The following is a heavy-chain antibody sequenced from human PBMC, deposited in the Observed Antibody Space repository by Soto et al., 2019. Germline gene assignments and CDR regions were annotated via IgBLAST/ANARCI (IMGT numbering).Heavy chain of an antibody. CDR3: ARQGSGSYGRHYYYYGMDV. CDR2: ISSSGSTI. CDR1: GFTFSSYE. D-gene: IGHD5-18*01. J-gene: IGHJ6*02. Sequence: EVQLVESGGGLVQPGGSLRLSCAASGFTFSSYEMNWVRQAPGKGLEWVSYISSSGSTIYYADSVKGRFTISRDNAKNSLYLQMNSLRAEDTAVYYCARQGSGSYGRHYYYYGMDVWGQGTTVTVSS. V-gene: IGHV3-48*03.